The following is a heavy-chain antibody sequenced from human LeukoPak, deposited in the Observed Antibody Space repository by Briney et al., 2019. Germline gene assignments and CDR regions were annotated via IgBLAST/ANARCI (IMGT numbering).Heavy chain of an antibody. D-gene: IGHD4-11*01. CDR1: GFPFTSSG. V-gene: IGHV3-23*01. J-gene: IGHJ6*03. CDR2: MNAVGVT. Sequence: GESLRLSCAASGFPFTSSGMSWVRQAPGKGPEWVSSMNAVGVTYYADSAKGRFTISRDISKNTMYLQMSSLRADDTAVYYCSSDYPHYYFYMDVWGKGTTVTVSS. CDR3: SSDYPHYYFYMDV.